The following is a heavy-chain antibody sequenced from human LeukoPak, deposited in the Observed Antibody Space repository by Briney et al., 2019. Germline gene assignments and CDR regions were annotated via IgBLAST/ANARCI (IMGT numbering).Heavy chain of an antibody. V-gene: IGHV3-48*04. J-gene: IGHJ4*02. CDR2: ISSTSSAI. D-gene: IGHD4-17*01. CDR1: GFTFGSFS. Sequence: PGGSLRLSCAASGFTFGSFSMNWVRQAPGKGLEWLSYISSTSSAIYYADSLKGRFTISRDNAKNSLYLQMNSLRAEDTAVYYCARVIAGYGDSAYRGQGTLVTVSS. CDR3: ARVIAGYGDSAY.